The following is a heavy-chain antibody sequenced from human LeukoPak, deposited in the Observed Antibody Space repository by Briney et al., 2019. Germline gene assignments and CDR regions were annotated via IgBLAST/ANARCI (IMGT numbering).Heavy chain of an antibody. V-gene: IGHV3-48*03. Sequence: PGGSLRLSCAASGFTFSSYEMNWVRQAPGKGLEWVSYISSSGSTIYYADSVKGRFTISRDNAKNSLYLQMNSLRAEDTAVYYCARDFEASGDCPVGYWGQGTLVTVSS. CDR1: GFTFSSYE. CDR2: ISSSGSTI. D-gene: IGHD2-21*02. J-gene: IGHJ4*02. CDR3: ARDFEASGDCPVGY.